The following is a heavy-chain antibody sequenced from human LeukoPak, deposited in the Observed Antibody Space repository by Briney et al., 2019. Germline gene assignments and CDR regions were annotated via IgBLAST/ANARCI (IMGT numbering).Heavy chain of an antibody. V-gene: IGHV3-23*01. J-gene: IGHJ4*02. D-gene: IGHD3-3*01. CDR2: ISASGGST. Sequence: GGSLRLSCAASGFTFNYYAMAWVRQGPGKGLEWVSGISASGGSTYHADSVKGRFTVSRDNSKNTLYLQVNSLRAEDTAVYYCVKGRYYDFWSGYSLFDYWGQGTLVTVSS. CDR1: GFTFNYYA. CDR3: VKGRYYDFWSGYSLFDY.